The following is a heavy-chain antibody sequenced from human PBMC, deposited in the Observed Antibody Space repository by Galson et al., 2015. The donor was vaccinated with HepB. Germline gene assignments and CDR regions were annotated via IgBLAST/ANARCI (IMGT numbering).Heavy chain of an antibody. Sequence: SLRLSCAASTFIFNTYSMNWVRQAPGKGLEWVSRIDNDGDITTYADSVKGRFTISRDNAKNTLYLQMNSLRVEDTAVYYCVKDMVGPSDYWGQGTLVTVSS. CDR3: VKDMVGPSDY. D-gene: IGHD3-10*01. CDR1: TFIFNTYS. V-gene: IGHV3-74*01. J-gene: IGHJ4*02. CDR2: IDNDGDIT.